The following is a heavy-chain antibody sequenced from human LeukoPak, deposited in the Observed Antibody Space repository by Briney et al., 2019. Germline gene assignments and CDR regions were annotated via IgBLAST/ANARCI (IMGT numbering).Heavy chain of an antibody. CDR1: GFTFSSHA. CDR3: AKVRTGHYFDY. CDR2: ISGGGGDT. J-gene: IGHJ4*02. Sequence: GGSLRLSCAASGFTFSSHAMSWVRQAPGKGLEWVSAISGGGGDTYYADSVKGRFTISRDNSNNTLFLQMNSLRAEDTAVYCCAKVRTGHYFDYWGQGTLVTVSS. V-gene: IGHV3-23*01. D-gene: IGHD1-1*01.